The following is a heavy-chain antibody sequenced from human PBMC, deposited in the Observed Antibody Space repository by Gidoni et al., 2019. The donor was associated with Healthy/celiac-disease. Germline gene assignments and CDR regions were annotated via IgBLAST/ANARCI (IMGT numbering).Heavy chain of an antibody. D-gene: IGHD4-17*01. Sequence: QVQLVESGGGVVQPGRSLRLSCAASGFTFSSYGMHWVRQAPGKGLEWVAVISYDGSNKYYADSVKGRFTISRDNSKNTLYLQMNSLRAEDTAVYYCAKVSWNDYGDYPDYWGQGTLVTVSS. CDR2: ISYDGSNK. CDR1: GFTFSSYG. CDR3: AKVSWNDYGDYPDY. V-gene: IGHV3-30*18. J-gene: IGHJ4*02.